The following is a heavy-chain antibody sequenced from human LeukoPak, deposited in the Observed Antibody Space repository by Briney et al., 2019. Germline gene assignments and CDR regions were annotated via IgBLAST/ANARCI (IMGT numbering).Heavy chain of an antibody. CDR3: TQMVYAITRGYYYYYMDV. Sequence: GGSLRLSCAASGFTFSNAWMSWVRQAPGKGLEWVGRIKSKTDGGTTDYAAPVKGRFTISRDDSKNTLYLQMNSLKTEDTAVYYCTQMVYAITRGYYYYYMDVWGKGTTVTVSS. CDR1: GFTFSNAW. D-gene: IGHD2-8*01. V-gene: IGHV3-15*01. CDR2: IKSKTDGGTT. J-gene: IGHJ6*03.